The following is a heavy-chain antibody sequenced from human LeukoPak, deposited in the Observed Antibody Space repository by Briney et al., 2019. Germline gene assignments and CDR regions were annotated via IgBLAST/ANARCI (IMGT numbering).Heavy chain of an antibody. CDR2: ISYDGSNK. V-gene: IGHV3-30-3*01. J-gene: IGHJ4*02. CDR3: ARDDYGDYVDY. D-gene: IGHD4-17*01. CDR1: GFTFSSYA. Sequence: GRSLRLSCAASGFTFSSYAMHWVRQAPGKGLEWVAVISYDGSNKYYADSVKGRFTISRDNSKNTLYLQMNSLRAEDTAVHYCARDDYGDYVDYWGQGTLVTVSS.